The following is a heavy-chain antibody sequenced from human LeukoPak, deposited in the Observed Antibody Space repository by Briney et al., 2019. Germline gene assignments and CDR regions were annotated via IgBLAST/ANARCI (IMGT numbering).Heavy chain of an antibody. CDR1: GGSISSSSYY. V-gene: IGHV4-39*07. Sequence: SETLSLTCTVSGGSISSSSYYWGWIRQPPGKGLEWIGSIYYSGSTYYNPSLKSRVTISVDTSKNQFSLKLSSVTAADTAVYYCARVGYDYVWGSLNWFDPWGQGTLVTVSS. CDR2: IYYSGST. J-gene: IGHJ5*02. CDR3: ARVGYDYVWGSLNWFDP. D-gene: IGHD3-16*01.